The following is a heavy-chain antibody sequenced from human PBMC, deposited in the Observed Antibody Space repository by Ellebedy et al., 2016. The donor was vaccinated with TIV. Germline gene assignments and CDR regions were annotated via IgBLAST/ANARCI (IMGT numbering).Heavy chain of an antibody. CDR1: GFTFNTYW. Sequence: PGGSLRLSCAASGFTFNTYWMHWVRQAPGKGLVWVSRIKSDGSYTTYADSVKGRFTISRDNAKNTLYLQMNSLRGEDTAVYYCATGGSGYLNYWGQGTLVTVSS. CDR2: IKSDGSYT. D-gene: IGHD3-3*01. V-gene: IGHV3-74*03. CDR3: ATGGSGYLNY. J-gene: IGHJ4*02.